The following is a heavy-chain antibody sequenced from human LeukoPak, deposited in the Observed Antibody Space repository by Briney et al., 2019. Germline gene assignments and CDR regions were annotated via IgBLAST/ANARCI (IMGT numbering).Heavy chain of an antibody. CDR2: FDPEDGEK. CDR1: GYTLTELS. CDR3: ATDGVTIFGVGTLGY. V-gene: IGHV1-24*01. D-gene: IGHD3-3*01. Sequence: ASVKVSCKVSGYTLTELSMHWVRQAPGKGLEWMGGFDPEDGEKIYAQKFQGRVTMTEDTSTDTAYMELSSLRSEDTAVYYCATDGVTIFGVGTLGYWGQGTLVTVSS. J-gene: IGHJ4*02.